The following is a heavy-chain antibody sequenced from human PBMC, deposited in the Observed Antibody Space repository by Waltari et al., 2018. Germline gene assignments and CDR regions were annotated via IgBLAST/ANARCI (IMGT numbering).Heavy chain of an antibody. V-gene: IGHV3-30*18. CDR3: AKDPAYSEYYYYGMDL. D-gene: IGHD2-15*01. Sequence: QVRLVESGGGVVQPGRSLRLSCEGSGITLKSYGMHWVRQPPGRGLGWVAVVSQFGANAFDADSVKVRFTISRDDSKNTVSLQIHSLRAEDTAVYFCAKDPAYSEYYYYGMDLWGQGTTVTVSS. J-gene: IGHJ6*02. CDR2: VSQFGANA. CDR1: GITLKSYG.